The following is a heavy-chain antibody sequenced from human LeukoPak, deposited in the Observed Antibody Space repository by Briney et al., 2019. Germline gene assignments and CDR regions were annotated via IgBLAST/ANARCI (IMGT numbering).Heavy chain of an antibody. V-gene: IGHV1-3*01. CDR3: ARAKGYYYDSSGYSTGTEYFQH. D-gene: IGHD3-22*01. CDR2: INAGNGNT. J-gene: IGHJ1*01. CDR1: GYTFTSYA. Sequence: ASVKVSCKASGYTFTSYATHWVRQAPGQRLEWMGWINAGNGNTKYSQKFQGRVTITRDTSASTAYMELSSLRSEDTAVYYCARAKGYYYDSSGYSTGTEYFQHWGQGTLVTVSS.